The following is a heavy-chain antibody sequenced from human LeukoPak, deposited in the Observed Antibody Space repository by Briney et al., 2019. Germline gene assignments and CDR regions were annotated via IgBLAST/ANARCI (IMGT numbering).Heavy chain of an antibody. V-gene: IGHV3-53*01. CDR2: IYSGGST. CDR3: AKDRLAYSYAQPFDY. CDR1: GFTVSSNY. D-gene: IGHD3-16*01. J-gene: IGHJ4*02. Sequence: PGGSLRLSCAASGFTVSSNYMSWVRQAPGKGLEWVSVIYSGGSTYYADSVKGRFTISRDNSKNTLYLQMNSLRAEDTAVYYCAKDRLAYSYAQPFDYWGQGTLVTVSS.